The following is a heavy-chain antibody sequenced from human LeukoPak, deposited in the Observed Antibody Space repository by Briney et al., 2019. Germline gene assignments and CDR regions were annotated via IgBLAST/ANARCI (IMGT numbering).Heavy chain of an antibody. D-gene: IGHD3-3*01. V-gene: IGHV1-18*01. J-gene: IGHJ6*02. CDR1: GYTLTSYG. CDR3: ATNSAALRFLEWLPSISYYYGMDV. CDR2: ISAYNGNT. Sequence: ASVKVSCKASGYTLTSYGISWVRQAPGQGLEWMGWISAYNGNTNYAQKLQGRVTVTTDTSTSTAYMELRSLRSDDTAVYYCATNSAALRFLEWLPSISYYYGMDVWGQGTTVTVSS.